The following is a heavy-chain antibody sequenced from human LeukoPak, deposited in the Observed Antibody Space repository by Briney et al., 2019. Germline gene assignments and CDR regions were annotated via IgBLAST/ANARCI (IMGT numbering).Heavy chain of an antibody. D-gene: IGHD4-17*01. CDR2: ISGSGGST. V-gene: IGHV3-23*01. CDR3: AKFDSRLRGAFDI. CDR1: GFTFSSYA. Sequence: GGSLRLSCAASGFTFSSYAMSWVRQAPGKGLEWVSAISGSGGSTYYADSVKGRFTISRDNSKNTLYLQMNSLRAEDTAAYYCAKFDSRLRGAFDIWGQGTMVTVSS. J-gene: IGHJ3*02.